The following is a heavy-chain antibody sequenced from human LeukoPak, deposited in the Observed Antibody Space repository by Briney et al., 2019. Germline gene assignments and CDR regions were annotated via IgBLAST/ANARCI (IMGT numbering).Heavy chain of an antibody. V-gene: IGHV3-23*01. D-gene: IGHD3-10*01. Sequence: GGSLRLSCAASGFTFSSYAMSWVRQAPGKGLEWVAAIGGSGGSTYYADSVKGRFTISRYNSKTTLYLQMNSLRAEDTAVYYCAKDLGSDVLLWFGELKGIDYWGQGTLVTVSS. CDR3: AKDLGSDVLLWFGELKGIDY. J-gene: IGHJ4*02. CDR2: IGGSGGST. CDR1: GFTFSSYA.